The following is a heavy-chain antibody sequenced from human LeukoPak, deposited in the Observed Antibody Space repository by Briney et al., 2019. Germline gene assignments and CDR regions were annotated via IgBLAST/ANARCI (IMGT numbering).Heavy chain of an antibody. CDR2: IYHSGST. J-gene: IGHJ5*02. D-gene: IGHD4/OR15-4a*01. CDR1: GGSISSSNW. Sequence: KPSETLSLTCAVSGGSISSSNWWSWVRQPPGKGLEWIGEIYHSGSTSYNPSLESRVTISLDTSKNQFSLKLTSVTAADTAMFYCARRRANLNWFDPWGQGILVTVSS. CDR3: ARRRANLNWFDP. V-gene: IGHV4-4*02.